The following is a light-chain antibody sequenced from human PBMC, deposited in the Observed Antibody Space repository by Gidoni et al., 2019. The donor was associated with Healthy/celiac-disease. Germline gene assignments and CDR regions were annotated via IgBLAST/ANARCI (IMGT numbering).Light chain of an antibody. CDR3: QQYNSYS. J-gene: IGKJ4*01. V-gene: IGKV1-5*03. CDR2: KAS. CDR1: QSISSW. Sequence: DIQMTQSPSTLSASVGDRVTITCRASQSISSWLAWYQQKPGKALKLLIYKASSLESGVPSRFSGSGSGTEFTLTISSLPPDDFATYYCQQYNSYSFGGGTKVEIK.